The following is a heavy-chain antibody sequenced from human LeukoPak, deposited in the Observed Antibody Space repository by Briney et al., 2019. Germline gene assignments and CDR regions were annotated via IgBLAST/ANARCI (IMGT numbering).Heavy chain of an antibody. CDR2: ISGSGGST. CDR1: GFTFSSYA. V-gene: IGHV3-23*01. J-gene: IGHJ4*02. D-gene: IGHD3-3*01. CDR3: AKDGDFWSGYYFDY. Sequence: GGSLRFSCAASGFTFSSYAMSWVRQAPGKGLEWVSAISGSGGSTNYADSVKGQFTISRDNSKNTLYLQMNSLRAEDTAVYYCAKDGDFWSGYYFDYWGQGTLVTVSS.